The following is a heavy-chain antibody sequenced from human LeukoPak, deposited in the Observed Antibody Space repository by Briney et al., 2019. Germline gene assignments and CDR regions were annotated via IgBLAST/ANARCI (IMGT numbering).Heavy chain of an antibody. J-gene: IGHJ4*02. CDR2: IHASGTT. D-gene: IGHD5-12*01. CDR3: ARRDTNSGWSFDL. V-gene: IGHV4-4*07. Sequence: SETLSLTCSVSGGSIGNYHWSWIRQPAGKGLEWIGQIHASGTTNYYPPLKSRLTMSIHTPENQVSLTVTSVTAADSALYYCARRDTNSGWSFDLWGQGAQVLVSS. CDR1: GGSIGNYH.